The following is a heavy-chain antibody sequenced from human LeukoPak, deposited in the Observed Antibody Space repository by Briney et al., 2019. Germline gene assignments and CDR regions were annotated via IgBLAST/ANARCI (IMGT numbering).Heavy chain of an antibody. CDR1: GYTFTSYG. J-gene: IGHJ5*02. V-gene: IGHV1-18*01. Sequence: ASVKVSCKASGYTFTSYGISWVRQAPGRGLEWMGWISDYNGNTNYAQKLLGRVTMTTDTSTSTAYMELRSLRSDDTAVYYCARDLYRDSLPVSWFDPWGQGTLVTVSS. D-gene: IGHD4-11*01. CDR3: ARDLYRDSLPVSWFDP. CDR2: ISDYNGNT.